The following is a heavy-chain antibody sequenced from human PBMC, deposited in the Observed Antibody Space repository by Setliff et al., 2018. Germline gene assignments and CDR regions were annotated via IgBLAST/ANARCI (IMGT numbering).Heavy chain of an antibody. D-gene: IGHD2-21*01. CDR3: VRDWRHSVMSWANYFDN. Sequence: ASVKVSCKASGYTFTSYGISWVRQAPGQGLEWMGWISAYNGDTNYAQKLQGRVTMTTDTSTSTAYMELRSLRSDDTAVYYCVRDWRHSVMSWANYFDNWGQGTVVTVSS. J-gene: IGHJ4*02. CDR1: GYTFTSYG. CDR2: ISAYNGDT. V-gene: IGHV1-18*01.